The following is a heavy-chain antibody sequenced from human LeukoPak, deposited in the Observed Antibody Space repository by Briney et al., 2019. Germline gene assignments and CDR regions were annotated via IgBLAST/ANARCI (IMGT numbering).Heavy chain of an antibody. J-gene: IGHJ4*02. CDR3: ARSAGSSGVQFDY. V-gene: IGHV4-59*08. D-gene: IGHD6-6*01. CDR1: GGSISSYY. CDR2: IYYSGST. Sequence: KPSETLSLTCTVSGGSISSYYWSWIRQPAGKGLEWIGYIYYSGSTNYNPSLKSRVTISVDTSKNQFSLKLSSVTAADTAVYYCARSAGSSGVQFDYWGQGTLVTVSS.